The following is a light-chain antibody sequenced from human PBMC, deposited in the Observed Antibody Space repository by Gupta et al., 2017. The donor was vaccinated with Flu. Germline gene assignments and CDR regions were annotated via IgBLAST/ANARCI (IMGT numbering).Light chain of an antibody. CDR3: QQYSTSPRT. Sequence: EIVLTQSPGTLSLSPGERATLSCRASQSVSNNYLGWYQQKPCQAPRLLIYGAINRATGIPDRFSGRGSGTDFTLTISRLEPEDFAMYYCQQYSTSPRTFGQGTKLEIK. CDR1: QSVSNNY. V-gene: IGKV3-20*01. CDR2: GAI. J-gene: IGKJ1*01.